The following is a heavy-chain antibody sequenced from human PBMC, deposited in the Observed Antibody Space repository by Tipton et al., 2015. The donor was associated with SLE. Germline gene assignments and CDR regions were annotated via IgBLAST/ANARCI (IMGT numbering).Heavy chain of an antibody. D-gene: IGHD5-24*01. CDR1: GFSFSAYT. V-gene: IGHV3-21*01. J-gene: IGHJ6*04. CDR3: ARVGDGYNVMDV. CDR2: VSSSTIYT. Sequence: SLRLSCTASGFSFSAYTMHWVRQAPGKGLEWVSSVSSSTIYTYYADSVKGRFTISRDNAKNSLSLQMNSLRAEDTAVYYCARVGDGYNVMDVWGKGTTVTVSS.